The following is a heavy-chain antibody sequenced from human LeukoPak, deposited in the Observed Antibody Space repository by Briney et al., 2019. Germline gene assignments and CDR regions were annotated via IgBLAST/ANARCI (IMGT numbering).Heavy chain of an antibody. J-gene: IGHJ6*03. CDR2: INNSGTT. CDR1: GGSFTFYY. Sequence: SESLSLTCAVYGGSFTFYYWSWIRQPPGKGLEWIAEINNSGTTNYNPSLKGRVTISVDTSKNQVSLKLSSVTAADTAVYYCASGRVYTIGLWYYYMEVWGKGTPVTVSS. D-gene: IGHD5-12*01. V-gene: IGHV4-34*01. CDR3: ASGRVYTIGLWYYYMEV.